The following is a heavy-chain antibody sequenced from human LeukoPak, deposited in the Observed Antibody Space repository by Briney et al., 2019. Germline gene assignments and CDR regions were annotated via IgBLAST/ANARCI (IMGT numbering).Heavy chain of an antibody. CDR1: GYTFTSYD. CDR2: MNPNSGNT. J-gene: IGHJ6*03. D-gene: IGHD6-13*01. V-gene: IGHV1-8*01. Sequence: ASVKVSCKASGYTFTSYDINWVRQATGQGLEWMGWMNPNSGNTGYAQKFQGRVTMTRNTSISTAYMELSSLRSEDTAVYYCARAQSGRGIAAAGTDYYYYMDVWGKGTTVTVSS. CDR3: ARAQSGRGIAAAGTDYYYYMDV.